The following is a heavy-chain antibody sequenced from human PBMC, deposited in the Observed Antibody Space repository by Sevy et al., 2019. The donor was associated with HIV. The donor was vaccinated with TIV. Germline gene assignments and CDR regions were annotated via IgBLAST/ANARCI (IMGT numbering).Heavy chain of an antibody. V-gene: IGHV3-23*01. D-gene: IGHD5-18*01. CDR1: GFTFSSYA. CDR3: AKVRYSYGVDFLDY. Sequence: GGSLRLSCAASGFTFSSYAMSWVPQAPGKGLEWVSAIGGSGGSTYYADSVKGRFTISRDNSKNTLYLQMNSLRAEDTAVYYCAKVRYSYGVDFLDYWGQGTLVTVSS. CDR2: IGGSGGST. J-gene: IGHJ4*02.